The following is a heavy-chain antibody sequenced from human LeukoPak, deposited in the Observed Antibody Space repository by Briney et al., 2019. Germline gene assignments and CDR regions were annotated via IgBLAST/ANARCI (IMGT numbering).Heavy chain of an antibody. CDR1: GFTFSSDA. V-gene: IGHV4-4*08. CDR3: ARGYVWGSYRYTGFYYFDY. D-gene: IGHD3-16*02. J-gene: IGHJ4*02. CDR2: IYTSGST. Sequence: GSLRLSCAASGFTFSSDAMRWVRQAPGKGLEWIGRIYTSGSTNYNPSLKSRVTISVDTSKNQFSLKLSSVTAADTAVYYCARGYVWGSYRYTGFYYFDYWGQGTLVTVSS.